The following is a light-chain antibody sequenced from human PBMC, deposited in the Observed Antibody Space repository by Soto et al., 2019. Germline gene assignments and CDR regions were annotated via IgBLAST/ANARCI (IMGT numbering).Light chain of an antibody. CDR1: SSDVGGYTF. CDR2: EVS. Sequence: QSALTQPASVSGSPGQSITISCTGTSSDVGGYTFVSWYQHHPGKAPKLLIYEVSYRPSGVSDRFSGSKSGNTASLTISGLQAEDEGDFYCSSYTSSLSAYVFGTGTKVTVL. V-gene: IGLV2-14*01. J-gene: IGLJ1*01. CDR3: SSYTSSLSAYV.